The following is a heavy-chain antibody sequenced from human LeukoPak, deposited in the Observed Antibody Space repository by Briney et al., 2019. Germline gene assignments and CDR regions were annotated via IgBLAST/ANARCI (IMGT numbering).Heavy chain of an antibody. CDR1: GYTFTTYW. V-gene: IGHV5-51*01. J-gene: IGHJ4*02. D-gene: IGHD7-27*01. CDR2: IYPGDSDT. CDR3: ARRSSTNWYSDY. Sequence: GEALKISCKASGYTFTTYWIGWVRQMPGKGLEWMGIIYPGDSDTTYSPSFQGQVTFSADKSITTAYLQWSSLKASDTAIYYCARRSSTNWYSDYWGQGTLVTVSS.